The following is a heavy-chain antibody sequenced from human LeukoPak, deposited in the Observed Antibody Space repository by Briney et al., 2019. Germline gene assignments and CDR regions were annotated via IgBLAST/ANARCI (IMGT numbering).Heavy chain of an antibody. J-gene: IGHJ5*02. D-gene: IGHD1-26*01. CDR3: AKDYEPLVGVHRWGDWFDP. CDR1: GFTFSSYG. V-gene: IGHV3-23*01. CDR2: ISGSGGST. Sequence: PSGGTLRLSCAASGFTFSSYGMSWVRQAPGKGLEWVSAISGSGGSTYYADSVKGRFTISRDNSKNTLYLQMNSLRAEDTAVYYCAKDYEPLVGVHRWGDWFDPWGQGTLVTVSS.